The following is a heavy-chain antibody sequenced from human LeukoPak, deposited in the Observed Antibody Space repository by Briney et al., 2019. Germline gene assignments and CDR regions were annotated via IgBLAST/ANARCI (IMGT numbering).Heavy chain of an antibody. V-gene: IGHV3-23*01. CDR3: AHDRPNFHENSGHYYRRDGDS. Sequence: GGSLRLSCQASGFTFYMYAMSWVRQAPGKGLEWVASMCGTAGCTFYPDSVKGRFTISRDNSKNVLDLRMNSLTAEDTAIYCCAHDRPNFHENSGHYYRRDGDSWGQGTLVTVSS. CDR1: GFTFYMYA. J-gene: IGHJ5*01. CDR2: MCGTAGCT. D-gene: IGHD3-22*01.